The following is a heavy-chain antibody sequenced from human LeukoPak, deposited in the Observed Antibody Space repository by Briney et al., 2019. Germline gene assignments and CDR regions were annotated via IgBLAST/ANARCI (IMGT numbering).Heavy chain of an antibody. Sequence: GEPLKISCKASGYSLTNYWLGWVRQMPGKGLAWVGNIYPHDSETRHSQDFHGQVTISADKSINTAYLQLSSLKDSDTAMYFCARHRGDCTSSSCFHYYFDCWGQGTLVTVSS. CDR1: GYSLTNYW. CDR2: IYPHDSET. V-gene: IGHV5-51*01. CDR3: ARHRGDCTSSSCFHYYFDC. J-gene: IGHJ4*02. D-gene: IGHD2-2*01.